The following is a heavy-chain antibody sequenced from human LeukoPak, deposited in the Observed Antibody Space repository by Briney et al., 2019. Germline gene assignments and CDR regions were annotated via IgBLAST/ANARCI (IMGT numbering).Heavy chain of an antibody. J-gene: IGHJ6*03. CDR3: ARDTHMDV. V-gene: IGHV4-39*07. Sequence: PSETLSLTCAVYGGSISSSSYYWGWIRQPPGKGLEWIGSIYYSGSTYYNPSLKSRVTISVDTSKNQFSLKLSSVTAADTAVYYCARDTHMDVWGKGTTVTVSS. CDR2: IYYSGST. CDR1: GGSISSSSYY.